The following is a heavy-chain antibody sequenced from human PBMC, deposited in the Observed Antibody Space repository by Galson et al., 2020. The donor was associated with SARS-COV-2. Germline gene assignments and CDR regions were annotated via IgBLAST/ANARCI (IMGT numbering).Heavy chain of an antibody. CDR2: IHGGSANT. CDR3: ARDAVDGVCVSDCQFDC. V-gene: IGHV1-3*01. Sequence: ASVKVSCKASGYNFTNYALNWVRQAPGQRLEWMGWIHGGSANTKYSETFQGRGTITRDTSASTVYMELSSLRSEDTAVYYCARDAVDGVCVSDCQFDCCGQGTLVTVSS. J-gene: IGHJ4*02. CDR1: GYNFTNYA. D-gene: IGHD2-21*02.